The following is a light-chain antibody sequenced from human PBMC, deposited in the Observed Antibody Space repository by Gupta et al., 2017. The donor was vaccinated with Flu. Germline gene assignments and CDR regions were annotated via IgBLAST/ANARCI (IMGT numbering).Light chain of an antibody. J-gene: IGKJ5*01. CDR2: DAS. CDR3: QQHSSWPPLT. CDR1: QSITSY. V-gene: IGKV3-11*01. Sequence: ESMCTQSPATLYLAPGERATLSCRASQSITSYLAWYQQVPGQAPRLLIYDASHRATGIPASLSGSGFGIDLTLTIRSPEPDDFAFYYCQQHSSWPPLTFGQGTQLDIK.